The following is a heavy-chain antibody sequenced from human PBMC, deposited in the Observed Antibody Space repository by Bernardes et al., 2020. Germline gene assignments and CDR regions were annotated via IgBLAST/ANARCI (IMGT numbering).Heavy chain of an antibody. D-gene: IGHD3-16*02. CDR1: GFTFSSYS. Sequence: GGSLRLSCAASGFTFSSYSMNWVRQAPGKGLEWVSSISSSSSYIYYADSVKGRFTISRDNAKNSLYLQMNSLRAEDTAVYYCARAPYDYVWGSYRLEYFQHWGQGTLVTVSS. J-gene: IGHJ1*01. V-gene: IGHV3-21*01. CDR3: ARAPYDYVWGSYRLEYFQH. CDR2: ISSSSSYI.